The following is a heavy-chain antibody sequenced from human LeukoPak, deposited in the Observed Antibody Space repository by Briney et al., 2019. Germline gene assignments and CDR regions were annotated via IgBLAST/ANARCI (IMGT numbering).Heavy chain of an antibody. J-gene: IGHJ6*02. D-gene: IGHD3-10*01. CDR1: GGSISSYY. CDR3: ARAGLWFGEYYGMDV. CDR2: IYYSGST. Sequence: SETLSLTCTVSGGSISSYYWSWIRQPPGNGLEWIGYIYYSGSTNYNPSLKSRVTISVDTSKNQFSLKLSSVTAADTAVYYCARAGLWFGEYYGMDVWGQGTTVTVSS. V-gene: IGHV4-59*01.